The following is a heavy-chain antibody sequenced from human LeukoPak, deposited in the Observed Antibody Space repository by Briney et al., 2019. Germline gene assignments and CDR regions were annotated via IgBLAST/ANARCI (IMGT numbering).Heavy chain of an antibody. CDR1: GGSISSSSYY. CDR3: ARLGPVEMATIALDY. D-gene: IGHD5-24*01. CDR2: IYYSGST. Sequence: KPSETLSLTCTVSGGSISSSSYYWGWIRQPPGKGLEWIGSIYYSGSTYYNPSLKSRVTISVDTSKNQFSLKLSSVTAADAAVYYCARLGPVEMATIALDYWGQGTLVTVSS. J-gene: IGHJ4*02. V-gene: IGHV4-39*01.